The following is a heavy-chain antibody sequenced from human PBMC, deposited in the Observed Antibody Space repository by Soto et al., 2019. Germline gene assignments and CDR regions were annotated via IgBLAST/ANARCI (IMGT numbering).Heavy chain of an antibody. V-gene: IGHV1-3*01. D-gene: IGHD6-13*01. CDR3: ALIDNTYGVAAAATGYYYYYMDV. J-gene: IGHJ6*03. CDR1: GYTFTSYA. Sequence: GASVKVSCKASGYTFTSYAMHWVRQAPGQRLKWMGWINAGNGNTKYSQKFQGRVTITRDTSASTAYMELSSLRSEDTAVYYCALIDNTYGVAAAATGYYYYYMDVWGKGTTVTVSS. CDR2: INAGNGNT.